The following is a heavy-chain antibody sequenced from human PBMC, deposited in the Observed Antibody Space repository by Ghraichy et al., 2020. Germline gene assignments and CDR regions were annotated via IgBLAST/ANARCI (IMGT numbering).Heavy chain of an antibody. J-gene: IGHJ5*02. D-gene: IGHD3-10*01. CDR2: VYFRGST. V-gene: IGHV4-39*07. CDR3: ARVNTLVRGGRGWFDP. Sequence: SETLSLTCRVSGGSISTTRNEWAWIRQPPGKGLEWIGNVYFRGSTYYNPSLQSRVTISVDTYKDQFSLRLDSVTAADTALYYCARVNTLVRGGRGWFDPWGQGTLVIVSS. CDR1: GGSISTTRNE.